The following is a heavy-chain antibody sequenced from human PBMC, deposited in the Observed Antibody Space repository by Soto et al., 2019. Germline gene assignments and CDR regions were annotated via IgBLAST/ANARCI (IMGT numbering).Heavy chain of an antibody. D-gene: IGHD5-18*01. CDR1: GFTVSDHY. J-gene: IGHJ6*02. V-gene: IGHV3-11*06. CDR2: ISGSGSFT. CDR3: ARSSGWRQVVGYKYGLDV. Sequence: QEYLVESGGGLVKPGGSLRLSCAFSGFTVSDHYLTWIRQAPGRGLEWIAYISGSGSFTNYADSVKGRFIISRDIAQNSMYLQINSLRAEDTAVYYCARSSGWRQVVGYKYGLDVWGQGTAVTVSS.